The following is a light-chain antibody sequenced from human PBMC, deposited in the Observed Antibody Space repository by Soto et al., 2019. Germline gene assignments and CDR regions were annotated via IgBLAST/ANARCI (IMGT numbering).Light chain of an antibody. J-gene: IGLJ1*01. CDR3: AAWDDSLSGFYV. CDR2: RNN. Sequence: QSVLTQPPSASGAAGQGVTISCSGSSSNIGSNYVYWYQQLPGTAPKLLIYRNNQRPSGVPDRFSGSKSGTSASLAISGLRSEDEADYYCAAWDDSLSGFYVFGTGTKVTVL. V-gene: IGLV1-47*01. CDR1: SSNIGSNY.